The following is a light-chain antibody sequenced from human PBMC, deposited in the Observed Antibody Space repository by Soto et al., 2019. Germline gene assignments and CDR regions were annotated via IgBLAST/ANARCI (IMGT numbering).Light chain of an antibody. J-gene: IGKJ5*01. CDR2: AAS. CDR3: QQSYSTPPIT. Sequence: DIQMTQTPSSLSASVGDRVTITCRASQSISSYLNWYQQKPGKAPKLLIYAASSLQSGVPSRFSGSGSGTDFTLTISSLQPEDFATYYCQQSYSTPPITFGQGRRLAIK. CDR1: QSISSY. V-gene: IGKV1-39*01.